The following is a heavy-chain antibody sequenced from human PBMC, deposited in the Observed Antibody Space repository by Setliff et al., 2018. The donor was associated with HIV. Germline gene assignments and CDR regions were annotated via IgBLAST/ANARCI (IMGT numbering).Heavy chain of an antibody. CDR3: ARGYYDSSGYYNALL. Sequence: PGGSLRLSCAASGFTFSSYAMHWVRQAPGKGVEWVSVMSYDGSDKKYADSVKGRFTISRDNSKNTLYLQMNSLRAEDTAVYYCARGYYDSSGYYNALLWGQGTLVTVSS. J-gene: IGHJ4*02. CDR1: GFTFSSYA. CDR2: MSYDGSDK. V-gene: IGHV3-30*04. D-gene: IGHD3-22*01.